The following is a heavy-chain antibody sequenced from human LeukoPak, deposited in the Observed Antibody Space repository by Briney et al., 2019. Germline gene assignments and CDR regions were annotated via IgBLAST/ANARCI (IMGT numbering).Heavy chain of an antibody. V-gene: IGHV3-64*01. CDR1: GFTFSDYA. D-gene: IGHD6-19*01. J-gene: IGHJ2*01. CDR2: ISSNGGSI. CDR3: ARDTCGCGSGWHLYWYFDL. Sequence: GGSLRLSCAASGFTFSDYAMHWVRQAPGKELEYVSAISSNGGSIHYANSVKGRLTISRDNSKNTLYLQMASLRAEDMAVYYCARDTCGCGSGWHLYWYFDLWGRGTLVTVSS.